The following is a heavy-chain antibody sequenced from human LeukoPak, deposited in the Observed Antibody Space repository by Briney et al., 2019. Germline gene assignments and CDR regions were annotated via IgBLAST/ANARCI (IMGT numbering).Heavy chain of an antibody. J-gene: IGHJ6*02. Sequence: GGSLRLSCAASGFTVSSNSMSWVRQPPGKGLEWASVIYSGGSTYYADSVKGRFTISRDNSKNTLYLQMNSLRAEDTAVYYCARDPTIYGDYGYYYYGMDVWGQGTTVTVSS. D-gene: IGHD4-17*01. CDR2: IYSGGST. CDR1: GFTVSSNS. V-gene: IGHV3-53*01. CDR3: ARDPTIYGDYGYYYYGMDV.